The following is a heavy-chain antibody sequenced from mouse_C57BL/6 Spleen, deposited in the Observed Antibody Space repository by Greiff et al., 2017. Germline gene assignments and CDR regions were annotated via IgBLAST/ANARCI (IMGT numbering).Heavy chain of an antibody. CDR1: GYTFTDYN. CDR2: INPNNGGT. V-gene: IGHV1-18*01. CDR3: ARYHYGSSPYWYFDV. Sequence: EVQLQQSGPELVKPGASVKIPCKASGYTFTDYNMDWVKQSHGKSLEWIGDINPNNGGTIYNQKFKGKATLTVDKSSSTAYMELRSLTSEDTAVYDCARYHYGSSPYWYFDVWGTGTTVTVSS. J-gene: IGHJ1*03. D-gene: IGHD1-1*01.